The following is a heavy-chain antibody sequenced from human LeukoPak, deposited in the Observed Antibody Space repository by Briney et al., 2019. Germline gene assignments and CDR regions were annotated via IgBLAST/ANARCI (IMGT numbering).Heavy chain of an antibody. CDR3: ARDFYYASDY. CDR1: GFTLSSYA. J-gene: IGHJ4*02. V-gene: IGHV3-30*03. CDR2: ISYDGSNK. D-gene: IGHD3-16*01. Sequence: GRSLRLSCEASGFTLSSYAMHWVRQAPGKGLEWVAVISYDGSNKYYAASVKGRFTISRDNSKNTLYLQMNSLRAEDTAVYYCARDFYYASDYWGQGTLVTVSS.